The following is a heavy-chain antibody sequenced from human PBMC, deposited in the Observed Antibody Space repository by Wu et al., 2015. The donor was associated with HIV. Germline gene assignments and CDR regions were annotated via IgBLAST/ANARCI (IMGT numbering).Heavy chain of an antibody. Sequence: QVQLVQSGAEVKKPGSSVKVSCKASGGTFSSYAISWVRQAPGQGLEWMGRIIPIFGTANYAQKFQGRVTITADESTSTAYMELSSLRSEDTAVYYCARAEQDYYDSSGYYYEXFDIWGQGTMVTVSS. CDR2: IIPIFGTA. D-gene: IGHD3-22*01. CDR1: GGTFSSYA. V-gene: IGHV1-69*13. J-gene: IGHJ3*02. CDR3: ARAEQDYYDSSGYYYEXFDI.